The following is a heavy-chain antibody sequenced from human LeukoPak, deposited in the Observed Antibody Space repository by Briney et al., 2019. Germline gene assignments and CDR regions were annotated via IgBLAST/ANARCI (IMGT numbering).Heavy chain of an antibody. J-gene: IGHJ6*02. V-gene: IGHV3-66*04. CDR3: ARLFGSGWPGYFYYAMDV. Sequence: PGGSLRLSCAASGITVNSTYISWVRQAPGKGLELVSFAYSDGHTYYAGSVKGRFTISRDNSKNTLFLHMNSLRAEDTAVYYCARLFGSGWPGYFYYAMDVWGQGTTVAVSS. CDR1: GITVNSTY. CDR2: AYSDGHT. D-gene: IGHD6-19*01.